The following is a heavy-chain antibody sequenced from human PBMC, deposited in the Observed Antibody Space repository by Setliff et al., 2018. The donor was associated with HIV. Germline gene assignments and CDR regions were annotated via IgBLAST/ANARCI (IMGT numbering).Heavy chain of an antibody. Sequence: PSETLSLTCTVSAGSISAYYWSWIRQPPGKGLEWIGFIHASGTTKDNPSLKSRLTISVDMSKNKFSLKLRSVTAADTAVYYCARGGLVGAVDVWGKGTTVTVSS. CDR2: IHASGTT. CDR3: ARGGLVGAVDV. J-gene: IGHJ6*04. CDR1: AGSISAYY. D-gene: IGHD1-26*01. V-gene: IGHV4-4*09.